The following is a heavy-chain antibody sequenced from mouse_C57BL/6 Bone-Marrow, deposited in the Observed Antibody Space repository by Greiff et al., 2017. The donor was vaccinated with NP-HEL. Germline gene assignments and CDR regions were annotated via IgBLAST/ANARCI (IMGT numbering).Heavy chain of an antibody. J-gene: IGHJ2*01. CDR1: GFNIKDDY. D-gene: IGHD1-1*01. Sequence: EVMLVESGAELVRPGASVKLSCTASGFNIKDDYMHWVKQRPEQGLEWIGWIDPENGDTEYASKFQGKATITADTSSNTAYLQLSSLTSEDTAVYYCTTPYYYGSSYFDYWGQGTTLTVSS. CDR3: TTPYYYGSSYFDY. CDR2: IDPENGDT. V-gene: IGHV14-4*01.